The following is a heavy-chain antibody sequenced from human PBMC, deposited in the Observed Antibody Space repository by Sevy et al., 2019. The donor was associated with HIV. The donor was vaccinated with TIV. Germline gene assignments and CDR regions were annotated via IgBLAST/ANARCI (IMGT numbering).Heavy chain of an antibody. V-gene: IGHV1-2*02. D-gene: IGHD3-3*01. CDR2: INPNSGGT. CDR3: ASLRVTIFGVADKLSFDY. CDR1: GYTFTGYY. J-gene: IGHJ4*02. Sequence: ASVKVSCKASGYTFTGYYMHWVRQAPGEGLEWMGWINPNSGGTNCAQKFQGRVTMTRDTSISTAYMELSRLRSDDTGVYYCASLRVTIFGVADKLSFDYWGQGTLVTVSS.